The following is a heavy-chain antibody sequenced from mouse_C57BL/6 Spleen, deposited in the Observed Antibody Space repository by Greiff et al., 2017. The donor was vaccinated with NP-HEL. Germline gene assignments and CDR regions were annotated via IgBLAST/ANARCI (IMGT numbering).Heavy chain of an antibody. CDR3: ARRTGTAMDY. J-gene: IGHJ4*01. D-gene: IGHD4-1*01. V-gene: IGHV2-2*01. CDR1: GFSLTSYG. Sequence: VMLVESGPGLVQPSQSLSITCTVSGFSLTSYGVHWVRQSPGKGLEWLGVIWSGGSTDYNAAFISRLSISKDNSKSQVFFKMNNLQADDTAIYYCARRTGTAMDYWGQGTSVTVSS. CDR2: IWSGGST.